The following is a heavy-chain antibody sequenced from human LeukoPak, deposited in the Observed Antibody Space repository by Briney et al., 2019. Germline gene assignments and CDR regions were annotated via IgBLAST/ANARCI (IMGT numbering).Heavy chain of an antibody. CDR3: ARERGQAFDY. Sequence: GGSLRLPCAASGFTFSSYSMNWVRQAPGKGLEWVSSISSSSRYISYADSVKGRFTISRDNAKNSLYLQMNSLRAEDTAVYYCARERGQAFDYWGQGTLVTVSS. J-gene: IGHJ4*02. V-gene: IGHV3-21*01. D-gene: IGHD3-10*01. CDR2: ISSSSRYI. CDR1: GFTFSSYS.